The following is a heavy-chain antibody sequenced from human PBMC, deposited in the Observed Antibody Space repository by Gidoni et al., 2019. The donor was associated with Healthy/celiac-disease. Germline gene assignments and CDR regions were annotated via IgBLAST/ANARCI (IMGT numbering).Heavy chain of an antibody. Sequence: EVQLLESGGGLVQPGGSLLLSCAASGFTFSSYAMSWVRQAPGKGLEWVSAISGSGGSTYYADSVKGRFTISRDNSKNTLYLQMNSLRAEDTAVYYCAKDLTYSSSPYYFDYWGQGTLVTVSS. CDR3: AKDLTYSSSPYYFDY. V-gene: IGHV3-23*01. D-gene: IGHD6-6*01. J-gene: IGHJ4*02. CDR1: GFTFSSYA. CDR2: ISGSGGST.